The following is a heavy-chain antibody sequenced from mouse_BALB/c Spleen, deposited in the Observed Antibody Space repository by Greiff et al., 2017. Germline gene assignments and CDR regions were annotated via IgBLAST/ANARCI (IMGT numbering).Heavy chain of an antibody. J-gene: IGHJ2*01. CDR2: IDPYNGGT. D-gene: IGHD2-4*01. Sequence: VQLQQSGPELVKPGASVKVSCKASGYAFTSYNMYWVKQSHGKSLEWIGYIDPYNGGTSYNQKFKGKATLTVDKSSSTAYMHLNSLTSEDSAVYYCATLMITTGGYAFDYWGQGTTLTVSS. V-gene: IGHV1S135*01. CDR3: ATLMITTGGYAFDY. CDR1: GYAFTSYN.